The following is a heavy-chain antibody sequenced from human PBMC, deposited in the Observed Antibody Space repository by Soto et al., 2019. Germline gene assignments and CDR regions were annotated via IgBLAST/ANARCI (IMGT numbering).Heavy chain of an antibody. CDR3: ARVGGYYDFWN. V-gene: IGHV4-31*03. J-gene: IGHJ4*02. CDR2: IYYSGST. CDR1: GGSISSGGYY. D-gene: IGHD3-3*01. Sequence: TSETLSLTCTVSGGSISSGGYYWSWIRQHPGKGLEWIGHIYYSGSTYYNPSLKSRVTVSVDTSKNQFSLKLSSVTAADTAVYYCARVGGYYDFWNWGQGTLVTVSS.